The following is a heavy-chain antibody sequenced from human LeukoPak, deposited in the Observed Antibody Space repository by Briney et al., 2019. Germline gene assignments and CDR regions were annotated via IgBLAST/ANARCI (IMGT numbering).Heavy chain of an antibody. Sequence: SETLSLTCAVSGYYINTGYYWGWVRQPPGKGLEWIGNSYHSGTSYYNPSLKSRVSISVDTSKNQFSLKLRSVTAADTAVYYCARKYGSNAGYFDYWGQGALVTVSS. CDR2: SYHSGTS. V-gene: IGHV4-38-2*01. CDR1: GYYINTGYY. CDR3: ARKYGSNAGYFDY. D-gene: IGHD4-23*01. J-gene: IGHJ4*02.